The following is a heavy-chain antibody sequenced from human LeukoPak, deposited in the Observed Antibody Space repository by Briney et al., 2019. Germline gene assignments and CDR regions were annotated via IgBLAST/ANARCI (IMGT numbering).Heavy chain of an antibody. J-gene: IGHJ3*02. Sequence: SETLSLTCTVSGGSISGGIYFWGWIRQPPGKELEWIGTIFYSGSTYYNPSLQGRVTMSVDTSKNQFSLELRSVTAADTSLYYCARHLTNWESVAAPPASDAFGIWGQGSMVTVSS. CDR2: IFYSGST. CDR3: ARHLTNWESVAAPPASDAFGI. D-gene: IGHD6-19*01. V-gene: IGHV4-39*01. CDR1: GGSISGGIYF.